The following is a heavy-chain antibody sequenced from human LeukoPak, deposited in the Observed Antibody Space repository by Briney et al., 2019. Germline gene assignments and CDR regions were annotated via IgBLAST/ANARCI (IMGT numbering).Heavy chain of an antibody. CDR1: GFTFSSYS. CDR2: ISSSSSYI. J-gene: IGHJ4*02. CDR3: ARDNSGWSRDY. V-gene: IGHV3-21*01. Sequence: RSGGSLRLSCAASGFTFSSYSMNWVRQAPGKGLEWVSSISSSSSYIYYADSVKGRFTISRDTAKNLLYLQMNSLRAEDTALYYCARDNSGWSRDYWGQGTLVTVSA. D-gene: IGHD6-19*01.